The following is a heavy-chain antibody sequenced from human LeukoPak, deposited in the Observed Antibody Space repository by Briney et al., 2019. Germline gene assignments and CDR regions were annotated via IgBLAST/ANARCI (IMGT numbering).Heavy chain of an antibody. CDR2: IYHSGST. CDR1: GGSISSGGYS. V-gene: IGHV4-30-2*01. Sequence: SETLSLTCAVSGGSISSGGYSWSWIRQPPGKGLEWIGYIYHSGSTYYNPSLKSRVTISVDRSKNQFSLKLSSVTAADTAVYYCARGGGRWYSWFDPWGQGTLVTVSS. J-gene: IGHJ5*02. D-gene: IGHD6-13*01. CDR3: ARGGGRWYSWFDP.